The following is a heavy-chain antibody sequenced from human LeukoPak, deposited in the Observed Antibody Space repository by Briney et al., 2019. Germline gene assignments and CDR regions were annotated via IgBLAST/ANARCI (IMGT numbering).Heavy chain of an antibody. CDR2: ISAYNGNT. CDR3: AGLGYGDYEAAY. CDR1: GYTFTSYG. D-gene: IGHD4-17*01. J-gene: IGHJ4*02. V-gene: IGHV1-18*01. Sequence: ASVKVPCKASGYTFTSYGISWVRQAPGQGLEWMGWISAYNGNTNYAQKLQGRVTMTTDTSTSTAYMELRSLRSDDTAVYYCAGLGYGDYEAAYWGQGTLVTVSS.